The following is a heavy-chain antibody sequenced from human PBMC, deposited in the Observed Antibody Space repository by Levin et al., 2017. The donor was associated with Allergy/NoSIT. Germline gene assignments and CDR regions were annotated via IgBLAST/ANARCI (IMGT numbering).Heavy chain of an antibody. D-gene: IGHD1-7*01. CDR2: INPSGGST. Sequence: ASVKVSCKASGYTFTSYYMHWVRQAPGQGLEWMGIINPSGGSTSYAQKFQGRVTMTRDTSTSTVYMELSSLRSEDTAVYYCARDILGLELPVGAFDIWGQGTMVTVSS. J-gene: IGHJ3*02. V-gene: IGHV1-46*01. CDR3: ARDILGLELPVGAFDI. CDR1: GYTFTSYY.